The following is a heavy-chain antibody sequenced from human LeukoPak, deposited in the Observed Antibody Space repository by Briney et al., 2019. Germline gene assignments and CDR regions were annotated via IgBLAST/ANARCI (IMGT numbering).Heavy chain of an antibody. D-gene: IGHD2-2*01. J-gene: IGHJ4*02. Sequence: ASVKVSCKTSGYSFTYMHWVRQAPGQGLEWMGWINPNSGDADYAQKFQGRVTMTRDTSISTAYMELSRLRSDDTAAYYCAPVRGGDYFDYWGQGTQVTVSS. CDR3: APVRGGDYFDY. CDR2: INPNSGDA. V-gene: IGHV1-2*02. CDR1: GYSFTY.